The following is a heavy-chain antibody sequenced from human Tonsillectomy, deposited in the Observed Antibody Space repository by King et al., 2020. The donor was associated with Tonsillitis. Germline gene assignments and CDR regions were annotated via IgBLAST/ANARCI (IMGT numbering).Heavy chain of an antibody. CDR1: GYSFTSYW. CDR3: ARPRHCGGDCYSRYYFDY. J-gene: IGHJ4*02. V-gene: IGHV5-51*01. CDR2: IYPGDSDT. Sequence: VQLVESVAEVKKPGESLKISCKGSGYSFTSYWIGWVRQMPGKGLEWMGIIYPGDSDTRYSPSFQGQVTNSADKSISTAHLQWSSLKSSDTAMYYCARPRHCGGDCYSRYYFDYWGQGTLVTVSS. D-gene: IGHD2-21*02.